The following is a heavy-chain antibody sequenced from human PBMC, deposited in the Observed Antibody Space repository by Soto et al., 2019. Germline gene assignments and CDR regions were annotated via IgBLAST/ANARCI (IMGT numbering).Heavy chain of an antibody. CDR1: GFSLITTGAG. V-gene: IGHV2-5*02. J-gene: IGHJ3*02. Sequence: QITLKESGPTLVQPTQTLTLTCSFSGFSLITTGAGVGWIRQPPGKAPEWLALIYWDGEKRYSPALKSRLTDTKDSSKNQVVLTMTNMDPVDTATYYCARRQSIMIRGANAFDIWGQGTVLSVSS. D-gene: IGHD3-10*01. CDR3: ARRQSIMIRGANAFDI. CDR2: IYWDGEK.